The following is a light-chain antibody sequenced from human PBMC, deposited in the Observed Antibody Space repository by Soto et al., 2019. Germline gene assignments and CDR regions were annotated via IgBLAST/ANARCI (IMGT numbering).Light chain of an antibody. CDR3: QQNENLRGT. Sequence: DIQLTQSPSSLSASVGDRVTITCQASQDISTFLNWYQQKPGKAPNLLIYDASELQTGVPSRFSGSGSGTDFTFTINSLQPEDIATYYCQQNENLRGTFGQGTKVDIK. CDR1: QDISTF. V-gene: IGKV1-33*01. J-gene: IGKJ1*01. CDR2: DAS.